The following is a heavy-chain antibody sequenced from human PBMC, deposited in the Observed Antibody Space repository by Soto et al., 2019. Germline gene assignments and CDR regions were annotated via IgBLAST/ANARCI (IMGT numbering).Heavy chain of an antibody. CDR2: IIPIFGTA. V-gene: IGHV1-69*01. CDR3: ARRGRPGYYYYGMDV. D-gene: IGHD6-6*01. J-gene: IGHJ6*02. CDR1: GGTFSSYA. Sequence: QVQLVQSGAEVKKPGSSVKVSRKASGGTFSSYAISWVRQAPGQGLEWVGGIIPIFGTANYAQKFQGRVTITADESTSTAYMELSSLRSEDTAVYYCARRGRPGYYYYGMDVWGQGTTVTVSS.